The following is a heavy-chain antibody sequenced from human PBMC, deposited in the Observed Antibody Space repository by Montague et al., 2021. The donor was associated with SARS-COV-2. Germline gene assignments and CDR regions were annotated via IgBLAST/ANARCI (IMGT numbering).Heavy chain of an antibody. Sequence: CAISGDSVSSNTVAWNWFRQSPSRGLEWLGRTYYRSKWYNDYAVSMQSRVTINPDTSKSQLSLHVNSVTPEDTAVYYCARDSEYSFDYWGQGLLITVSS. CDR2: TYYRSKWYN. D-gene: IGHD6-6*01. J-gene: IGHJ4*02. V-gene: IGHV6-1*01. CDR1: GDSVSSNTVA. CDR3: ARDSEYSFDY.